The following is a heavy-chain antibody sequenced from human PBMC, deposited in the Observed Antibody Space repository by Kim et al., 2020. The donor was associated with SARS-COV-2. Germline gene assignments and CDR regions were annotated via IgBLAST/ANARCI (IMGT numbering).Heavy chain of an antibody. CDR3: ASTGHELSYGGNSYFDY. CDR2: IIPILGIA. CDR1: GGTFSSYA. D-gene: IGHD4-17*01. Sequence: SVKVSCKASGGTFSSYAISWVRQAPGQGLEWMGRIIPILGIANYAQKFQGRVTITADKSTSTAYMELSSLRSEDTAVYYCASTGHELSYGGNSYFDYWGQGTLVTVSS. V-gene: IGHV1-69*04. J-gene: IGHJ4*02.